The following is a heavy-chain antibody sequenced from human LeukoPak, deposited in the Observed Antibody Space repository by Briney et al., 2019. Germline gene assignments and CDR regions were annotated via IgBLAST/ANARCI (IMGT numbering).Heavy chain of an antibody. D-gene: IGHD2-15*01. Sequence: PGGSLRLSCAASGFTVSSNYMSWVRQAPGKGLEWVSVIYSGGSTYYADSVKGRFTISRDNSKNTLYLQMNSLRAEDTAVYYCARGCGSCYFYFDYWGQGTLVTVSS. CDR3: ARGCGSCYFYFDY. V-gene: IGHV3-66*02. CDR2: IYSGGST. CDR1: GFTVSSNY. J-gene: IGHJ4*02.